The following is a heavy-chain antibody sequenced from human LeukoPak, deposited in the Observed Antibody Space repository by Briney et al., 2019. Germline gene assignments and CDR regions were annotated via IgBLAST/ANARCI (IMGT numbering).Heavy chain of an antibody. V-gene: IGHV3-23*01. J-gene: IGHJ4*02. D-gene: IGHD6-6*01. Sequence: PEGSLRLSCAASGFTFSSYAMSWVRQAPGKGLEWVSAISGSGGSTYHADSVKGRFTISRDNSKNTLYLQMNSLRAEDTAVYYCAKWVEYSSSGFDYWGQGTLVTVSS. CDR3: AKWVEYSSSGFDY. CDR2: ISGSGGST. CDR1: GFTFSSYA.